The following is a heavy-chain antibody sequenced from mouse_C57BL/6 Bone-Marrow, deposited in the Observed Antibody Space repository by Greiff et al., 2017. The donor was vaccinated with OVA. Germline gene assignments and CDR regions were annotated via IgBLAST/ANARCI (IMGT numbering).Heavy chain of an antibody. J-gene: IGHJ2*01. CDR2: IYPRSGNT. Sequence: VQLQESGAELARPGASVKLSCKASGYTFTSYGISWVKQRTGQGLEWIGEIYPRSGNTYYNEKFKGKATLTADKSSSTAYMELRSLTSEDSAVYFCARSRGSRDFDYWGQGTTLTVSS. CDR1: GYTFTSYG. V-gene: IGHV1-81*01. CDR3: ARSRGSRDFDY.